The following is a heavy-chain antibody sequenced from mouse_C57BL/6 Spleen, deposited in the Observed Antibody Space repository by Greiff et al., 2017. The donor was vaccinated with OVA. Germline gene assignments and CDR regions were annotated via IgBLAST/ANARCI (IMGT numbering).Heavy chain of an antibody. CDR3: ARRGTMGDYFDY. CDR1: GYTFTSYW. V-gene: IGHV1-53*01. J-gene: IGHJ2*01. D-gene: IGHD1-1*02. CDR2: INPSNGGT. Sequence: QVQLKESGTELVKPGASVKLSCKASGYTFTSYWMHWVKQRPGQGLEWIGNINPSNGGTNYNEKFKSKATLTVDKSSSTAYMQLSSLTSEDSAVYYCARRGTMGDYFDYWGQGTTLTVSS.